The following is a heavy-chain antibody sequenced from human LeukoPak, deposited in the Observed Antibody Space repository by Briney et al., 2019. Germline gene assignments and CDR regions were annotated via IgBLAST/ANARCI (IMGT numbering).Heavy chain of an antibody. CDR1: GYTFTGYY. D-gene: IGHD6-13*01. CDR2: INPNSGGT. V-gene: IGHV1-2*06. J-gene: IGHJ4*02. CDR3: ARDPPRIAAAGTGGDY. Sequence: AASVKVSCKASGYTFTGYYMHWVRQAPGQGLEWMGRINPNSGGTNYAQKFQGRVTMTRGTSISTAYMELSRLRSDDTAVYYCARDPPRIAAAGTGGDYWGQGTLVTVSS.